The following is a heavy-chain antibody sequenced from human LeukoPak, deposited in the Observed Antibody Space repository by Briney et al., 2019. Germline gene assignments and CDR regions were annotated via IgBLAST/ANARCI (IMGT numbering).Heavy chain of an antibody. D-gene: IGHD6-19*01. CDR2: ISSSSNYI. CDR1: GFTFSSYS. V-gene: IGHV3-21*01. J-gene: IGHJ5*02. Sequence: PGGSLRLSCAASGFTFSSYSMNWVRQAPGKGLEWVSSISSSSNYIYYADSVKGRFTISRDNAKNSLYLQMNSLRAEDTAVYYCARDPSSGWYLKGWFDPWGQGTLVTVSP. CDR3: ARDPSSGWYLKGWFDP.